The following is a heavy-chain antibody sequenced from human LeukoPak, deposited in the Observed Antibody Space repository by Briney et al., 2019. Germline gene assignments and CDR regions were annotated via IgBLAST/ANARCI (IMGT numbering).Heavy chain of an antibody. Sequence: GASVKVSCKASGYTFTSYGISWVRQAPGQGLEWMGWISAYNGNTNYAQKLQCRVTMTTDTSTSTAYMELRSLRSDDTAVYYCARVGYSSGWYSGKDYWGQGTLVTVSS. CDR3: ARVGYSSGWYSGKDY. V-gene: IGHV1-18*01. J-gene: IGHJ4*02. CDR1: GYTFTSYG. D-gene: IGHD6-19*01. CDR2: ISAYNGNT.